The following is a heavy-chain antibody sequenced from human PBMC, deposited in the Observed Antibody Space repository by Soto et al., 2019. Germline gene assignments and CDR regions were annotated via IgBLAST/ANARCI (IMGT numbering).Heavy chain of an antibody. Sequence: GASVKVSCKASGGTFSSYAISWVRQAPGQGLEWMGGIIPIFGTANYAQKFQGRVTITADESTSTAYMELSSLRSEDTAVYYCASPSYDSSGYRPPYFDYWGQGTLVTVS. V-gene: IGHV1-69*13. CDR3: ASPSYDSSGYRPPYFDY. D-gene: IGHD3-22*01. J-gene: IGHJ4*02. CDR1: GGTFSSYA. CDR2: IIPIFGTA.